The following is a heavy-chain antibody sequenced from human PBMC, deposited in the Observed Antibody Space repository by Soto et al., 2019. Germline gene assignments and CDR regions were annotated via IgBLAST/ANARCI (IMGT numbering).Heavy chain of an antibody. CDR1: GFTFSNFG. J-gene: IGHJ4*02. CDR3: AKATYGDVGVYFLDS. CDR2: ISYDGSNK. Sequence: QVQLVESGGGVVQPGRSLRLSCVASGFTFSNFGIHWVRQAPGKGLEWVAVISYDGSNKYYADSVKGRFTISRDNSKNALYLEMSSLRAEDTALYSCAKATYGDVGVYFLDSWGQGTLVTVSS. V-gene: IGHV3-30*18. D-gene: IGHD4-17*01.